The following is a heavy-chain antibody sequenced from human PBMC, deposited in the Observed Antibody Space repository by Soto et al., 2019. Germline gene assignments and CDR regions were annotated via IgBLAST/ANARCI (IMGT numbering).Heavy chain of an antibody. CDR1: GFAFNEST. CDR3: TSDWGYCRGTSCYYLDY. J-gene: IGHJ4*02. Sequence: PGGSLRLSCAASGFAFNESTIHWVRQASGKGLEWVGHVRGRANTFATAYAASVKGRFSISRNDSNHTAYLQMNSLKSDDTAVYYCTSDWGYCRGTSCYYLDYWGQGVLVTVSS. CDR2: VRGRANTFAT. V-gene: IGHV3-73*01. D-gene: IGHD2-2*01.